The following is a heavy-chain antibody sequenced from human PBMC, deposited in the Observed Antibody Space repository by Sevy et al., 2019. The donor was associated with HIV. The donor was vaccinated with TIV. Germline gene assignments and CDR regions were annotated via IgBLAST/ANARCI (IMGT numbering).Heavy chain of an antibody. Sequence: ASVKVSCKASGGTFSSYAISWVRQAPGQGLEWMGGIIPIFGTANYAQKFQGTVTITADKSTSTAYMELSSLRSEDTAVYYCAMALFTTVSSPFDYWGQGTLVTVSS. CDR3: AMALFTTVSSPFDY. CDR2: IIPIFGTA. CDR1: GGTFSSYA. D-gene: IGHD4-17*01. V-gene: IGHV1-69*06. J-gene: IGHJ4*02.